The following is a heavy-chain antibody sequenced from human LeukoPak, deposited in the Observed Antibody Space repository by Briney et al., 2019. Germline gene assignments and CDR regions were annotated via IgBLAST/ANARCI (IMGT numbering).Heavy chain of an antibody. Sequence: PGGSLRLSCAASGLTFSSYGMHWVRQAPGKGLEWVAVISYDGSNKYYADSVKGRFTISRDNSKNTLYLQMNSLRAEDTAVYYCAKSPIAVAGMYYFDYWGQGTLVTVSS. CDR3: AKSPIAVAGMYYFDY. J-gene: IGHJ4*02. CDR1: GLTFSSYG. D-gene: IGHD6-19*01. V-gene: IGHV3-30*18. CDR2: ISYDGSNK.